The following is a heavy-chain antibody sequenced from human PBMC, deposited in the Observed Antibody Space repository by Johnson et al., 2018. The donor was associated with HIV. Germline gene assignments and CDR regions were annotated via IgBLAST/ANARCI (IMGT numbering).Heavy chain of an antibody. J-gene: IGHJ3*02. V-gene: IGHV3-11*04. CDR1: GFTFSDYY. CDR3: VKDSKRELLQGKDAFDI. Sequence: QVQLVESGGVVVHPGGSLRLSCAASGFTFSDYYMSWIRQAPGKGLEWVSYISSSGSTIYYADSVKGRFTISRDNSKNMVDLQMNSLRIEDTAIYYCVKDSKRELLQGKDAFDIWGQGTMVTVSS. D-gene: IGHD1-26*01. CDR2: ISSSGSTI.